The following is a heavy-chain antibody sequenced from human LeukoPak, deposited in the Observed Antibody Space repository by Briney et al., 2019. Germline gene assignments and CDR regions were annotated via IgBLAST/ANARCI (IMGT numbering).Heavy chain of an antibody. CDR3: AKDRGYSFDY. D-gene: IGHD3-10*01. CDR1: GFTFSIYA. V-gene: IGHV3-23*01. J-gene: IGHJ4*02. CDR2: IDSSGAKM. Sequence: PGGSLRLSCAASGFTFSIYAMSWVRQAPGKGLEWVSAIDSSGAKMYYADSVKGRFTISRDNSKNSLYLQMNSLRAEDAAVYYCAKDRGYSFDYWGQGTLVTVSS.